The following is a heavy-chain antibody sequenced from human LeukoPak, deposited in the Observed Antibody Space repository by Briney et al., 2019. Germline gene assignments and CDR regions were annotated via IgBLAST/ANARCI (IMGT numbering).Heavy chain of an antibody. CDR1: GFTFDDYA. V-gene: IGHV3-43D*03. CDR2: ISWDGGST. CDR3: AKDISRGTTGTSVDY. Sequence: PGGSLRPSCAASGFTFDDYAMHWVRQAPGKGLEWVSLISWDGGSTYYADSVKGRFTISRDNSKNSLYLQMNSLRAEDTALYYCAKDISRGTTGTSVDYWGQGTLVTVSS. D-gene: IGHD1-1*01. J-gene: IGHJ4*02.